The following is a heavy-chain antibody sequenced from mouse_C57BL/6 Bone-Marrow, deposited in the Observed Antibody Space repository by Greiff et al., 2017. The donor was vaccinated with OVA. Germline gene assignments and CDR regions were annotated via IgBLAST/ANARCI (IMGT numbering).Heavy chain of an antibody. CDR3: ARPPNDGYYWYFDV. CDR1: GFTFTDYY. V-gene: IGHV7-3*01. CDR2: IRNKANGYTP. D-gene: IGHD2-3*01. J-gene: IGHJ1*03. Sequence: EVQLVESGGGLVQPGGSLSLSCAASGFTFTDYYMSWVRQPPGTALEWLGFIRNKANGYTPEYSASVKGRFTISRDNSQSILYLQMNALRAEDSATYYCARPPNDGYYWYFDVWGTGTTVTVSS.